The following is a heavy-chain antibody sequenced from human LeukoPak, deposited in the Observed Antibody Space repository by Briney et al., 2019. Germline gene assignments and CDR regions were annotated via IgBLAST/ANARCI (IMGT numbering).Heavy chain of an antibody. J-gene: IGHJ4*02. V-gene: IGHV3-21*01. Sequence: GGSLRLSCAASGFTFSSYSMNWVRQAPGKGLEWVSSISSSSSYIYYADSVKGRFTISRDDAKNSLYLQMNSLRAEDTAVYYCARAYFDSSSSGYYFDYWGQGTLVTVSS. CDR3: ARAYFDSSSSGYYFDY. CDR2: ISSSSSYI. CDR1: GFTFSSYS. D-gene: IGHD6-6*01.